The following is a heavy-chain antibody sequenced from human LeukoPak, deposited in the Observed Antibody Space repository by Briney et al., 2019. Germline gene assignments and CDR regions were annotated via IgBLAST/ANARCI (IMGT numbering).Heavy chain of an antibody. CDR2: ISSSGTTI. J-gene: IGHJ3*02. CDR3: ARDYGDYPGVGAFDI. Sequence: GGSLRLSCAGSGFTFSDHYMSWIRQAPGKGLEWVSYISSSGTTIYYADSVKGRFTISRDNAKNSLYLQMNSLSAEDTAVYYCARDYGDYPGVGAFDIWGQGTMVTVSS. D-gene: IGHD4-17*01. V-gene: IGHV3-11*01. CDR1: GFTFSDHY.